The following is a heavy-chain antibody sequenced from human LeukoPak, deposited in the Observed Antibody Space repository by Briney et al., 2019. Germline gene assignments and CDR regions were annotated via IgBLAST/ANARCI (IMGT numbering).Heavy chain of an antibody. J-gene: IGHJ4*02. CDR2: IYPGDSDT. V-gene: IGHV5-51*01. D-gene: IGHD5-18*01. CDR3: ASPYSYDYGRVDY. CDR1: GYSFTSYW. Sequence: GESLKISCKGSGYSFTSYWIGRVRQMPGKGLEWMGIIYPGDSDTSYSPSFQGQVTISADKSISTAYLQWSSLKASDTAMYYCASPYSYDYGRVDYWGQGTLVTVSS.